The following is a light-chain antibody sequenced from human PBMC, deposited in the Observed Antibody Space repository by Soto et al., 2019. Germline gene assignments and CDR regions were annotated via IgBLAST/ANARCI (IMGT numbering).Light chain of an antibody. CDR1: SSDVGTYNY. V-gene: IGLV2-14*01. Sequence: QSALTQPASVSGSPGQSITISCTGTSSDVGTYNYVSWYQQHPGKAPKLMIYEVTNRPSGVSKRFSGSKSGNAASLTISGLQAEDEADYYCSSYTSSSTWVFGGGTKVTVL. CDR3: SSYTSSSTWV. CDR2: EVT. J-gene: IGLJ3*02.